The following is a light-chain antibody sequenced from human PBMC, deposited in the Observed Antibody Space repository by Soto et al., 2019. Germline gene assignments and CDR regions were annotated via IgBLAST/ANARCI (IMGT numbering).Light chain of an antibody. CDR2: EVS. CDR3: SSYTSSSISYV. Sequence: QSARTQPASVSGSPGQSITISCTGTSSDVGGYNYVSWYQQHPGKAPKLMIYEVSHRPSGVSNRFSGSKSGNTASLTISGLQAEDEADYYCSSYTSSSISYVFGTGTKVTVL. CDR1: SSDVGGYNY. J-gene: IGLJ1*01. V-gene: IGLV2-14*01.